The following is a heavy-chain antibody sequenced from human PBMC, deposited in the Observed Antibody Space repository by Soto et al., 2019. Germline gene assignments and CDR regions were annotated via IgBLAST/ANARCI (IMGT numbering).Heavy chain of an antibody. V-gene: IGHV1-2*02. CDR1: GYPVTAYY. CDR3: ARGGGVGVAGSAAFDM. Sequence: QLHLVQSGAVVKKPGASVTVSCSASGYPVTAYYMHWVRQAPGRGLEWMGGINPATGAAKYTQTFKGRVTMARAPSTITVFMELGGLTSKDTAVFYCARGGGVGVAGSAAFDMWGQGTLVTVSS. CDR2: INPATGAA. J-gene: IGHJ3*02. D-gene: IGHD3-3*01.